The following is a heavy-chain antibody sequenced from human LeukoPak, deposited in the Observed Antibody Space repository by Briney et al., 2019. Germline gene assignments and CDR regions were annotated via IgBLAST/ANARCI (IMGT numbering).Heavy chain of an antibody. CDR3: ARSDSGYDA. V-gene: IGHV3-74*01. D-gene: IGHD5-12*01. CDR1: GFPFSGYW. J-gene: IGHJ5*02. Sequence: GGSLRLSCAASGFPFSGYWMHWVRQAPGKGLVWVSRIDDDGAGTTYADSLKGRFTISRDNAKNTLYLQMNSLRVEDTAVYYCARSDSGYDAWGQGTLVTVSS. CDR2: IDDDGAGT.